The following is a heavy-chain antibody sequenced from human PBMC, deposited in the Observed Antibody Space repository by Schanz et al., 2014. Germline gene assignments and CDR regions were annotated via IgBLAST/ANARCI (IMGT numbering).Heavy chain of an antibody. Sequence: VQLVESGGYLVQPGGSLRLSCSASGFTFSSYAMHWFRQPAGKGLEWVAVIWNNGVTKYYADSVRGRFTISRDRFQNTLYLRMSSLRAEDTAVYYCARPRFDYGEVDYWGQGTLVTVSS. D-gene: IGHD4-17*01. CDR1: GFTFSSYA. CDR2: IWNNGVTK. J-gene: IGHJ4*02. V-gene: IGHV3-33*08. CDR3: ARPRFDYGEVDY.